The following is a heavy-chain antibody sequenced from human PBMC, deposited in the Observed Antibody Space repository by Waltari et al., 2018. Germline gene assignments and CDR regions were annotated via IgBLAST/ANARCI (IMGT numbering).Heavy chain of an antibody. D-gene: IGHD3-10*01. Sequence: EVQLVESGGGLVKPGGSLRLSCAASGFTFSSYSMNWVRQAPGKGLEWVSSISSSSSYIYYADSVKGRFTISRDNAKNSLYLQMNSLRAEDTAVYYCARDRLWFRELLDAFDIWGQGTMVTVSS. CDR1: GFTFSSYS. J-gene: IGHJ3*02. V-gene: IGHV3-21*01. CDR2: ISSSSSYI. CDR3: ARDRLWFRELLDAFDI.